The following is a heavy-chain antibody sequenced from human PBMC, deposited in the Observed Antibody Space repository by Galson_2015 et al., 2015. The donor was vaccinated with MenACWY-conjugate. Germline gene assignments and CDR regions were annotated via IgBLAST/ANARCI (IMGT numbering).Heavy chain of an antibody. V-gene: IGHV3-74*01. CDR2: INNDGSDT. D-gene: IGHD4-23*01. CDR1: GFTFSSYW. J-gene: IGHJ4*02. Sequence: SLRLSCAASGFTFSSYWMHWVRQAPGKGLLWVSRINNDGSDTSYADSVKGRFTISRDNAKNTLYLQMNSLRAEETAVYYCARDNSAGPDLFVYWGQGTLVTVSS. CDR3: ARDNSAGPDLFVY.